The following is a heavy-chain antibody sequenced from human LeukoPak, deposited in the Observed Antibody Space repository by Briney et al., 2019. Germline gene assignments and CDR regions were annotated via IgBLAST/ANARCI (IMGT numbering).Heavy chain of an antibody. J-gene: IGHJ4*02. Sequence: GGSLRLSCAASGFTFSSYAMTWVRQAPGKGLEWVSTISAYSGSTLYADSVKGRFTISRDISKNTLYLQMSSLRAEDTAVYYCTKLKEYCSTSSCSLYYFDSWGQGTLVTVSS. D-gene: IGHD2-2*01. CDR2: ISAYSGST. V-gene: IGHV3-23*01. CDR1: GFTFSSYA. CDR3: TKLKEYCSTSSCSLYYFDS.